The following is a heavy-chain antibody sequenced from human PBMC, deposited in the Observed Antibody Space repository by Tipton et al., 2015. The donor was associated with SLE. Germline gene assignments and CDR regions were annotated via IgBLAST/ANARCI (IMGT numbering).Heavy chain of an antibody. D-gene: IGHD6-25*01. CDR1: GYPFTKYD. J-gene: IGHJ4*02. CDR2: MNPDTGST. Sequence: QLVQSGAEVKKPGASVTVSCTTSGYPFTKYDLNWVRQAPGQGLELVGWMNPDTGSTYYTQQFQGRVTLTRNASINTAYLEVRSLQSQDTAVYYCARGPGIGAAAHDRWGQGTLVTVSS. V-gene: IGHV1-8*01. CDR3: ARGPGIGAAAHDR.